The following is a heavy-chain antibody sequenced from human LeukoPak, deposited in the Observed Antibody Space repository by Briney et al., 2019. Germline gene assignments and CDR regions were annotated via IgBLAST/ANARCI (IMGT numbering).Heavy chain of an antibody. Sequence: SVKVSCKASGGTFSSYAISWVRQAPGQGLEWMGGIIPIFGTANYAQKFQGRVTITADESTSTAYMELRSLRSDDTAVYYCARDDYDSSGYRHDAFDIWGQGTMVTVSS. CDR2: IIPIFGTA. CDR1: GGTFSSYA. D-gene: IGHD3-22*01. CDR3: ARDDYDSSGYRHDAFDI. J-gene: IGHJ3*02. V-gene: IGHV1-69*13.